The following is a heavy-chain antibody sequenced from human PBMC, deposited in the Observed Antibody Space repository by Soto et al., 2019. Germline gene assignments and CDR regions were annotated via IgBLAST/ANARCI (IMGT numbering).Heavy chain of an antibody. D-gene: IGHD2-21*02. CDR3: ARDQLILPAHDFFYGSDV. CDR2: IPQEGSDG. CDR1: AFTLSMYS. V-gene: IGHV3-7*03. Sequence: GRSLRLPCEVSAFTLSMYSMTWVRQPPGKRLEWVAKIPQEGSDGHYVDSVKGRFTISRDNAKNSVYLQMNSLRAEDTAVYYCARDQLILPAHDFFYGSDVWGQGAKVTVSS. J-gene: IGHJ6*02.